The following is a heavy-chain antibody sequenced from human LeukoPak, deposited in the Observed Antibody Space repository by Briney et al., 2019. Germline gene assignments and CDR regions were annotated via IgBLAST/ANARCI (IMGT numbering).Heavy chain of an antibody. CDR3: ARVHTAGGYSGTDY. CDR2: TNWNGGST. CDR1: GFIFDNYG. V-gene: IGHV3-20*01. J-gene: IGHJ4*02. Sequence: GGSLRLSCAASGFIFDNYGMTWVRQAPGKGLVWVSGTNWNGGSTGYADSVKGRFIISRDNAKNCLYLQMSSLRAEDTALYHCARVHTAGGYSGTDYWGQGTLVTVSS. D-gene: IGHD1-26*01.